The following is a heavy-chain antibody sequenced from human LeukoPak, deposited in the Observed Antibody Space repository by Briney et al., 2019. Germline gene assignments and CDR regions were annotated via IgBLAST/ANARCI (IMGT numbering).Heavy chain of an antibody. CDR1: GFIFSYYD. Sequence: GGSLRLSCVASGFIFSYYDMDWLRQAPGKGLEWISYISSSRSIMYYADSVLGRFTVSRDNAENTLYLQMNSLRGDDTAVYYCARHNQGSPDYWREGTLVTVSS. V-gene: IGHV3-48*01. CDR3: ARHNQGSPDY. CDR2: ISSSRSIM. J-gene: IGHJ4*02.